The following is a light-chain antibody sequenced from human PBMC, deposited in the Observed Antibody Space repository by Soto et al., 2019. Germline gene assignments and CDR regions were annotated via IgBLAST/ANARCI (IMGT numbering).Light chain of an antibody. V-gene: IGKV3-20*01. CDR1: QSVSSSY. CDR3: QQSYSTPF. Sequence: ESVLTQSPGTLSLSPGERATLSCRASQSVSSSYLAWYQQKPGQPPRLLIYGASSRATGIPARFSGSGSGTDFTLTISSLQPEDFATYYCQQSYSTPFFGQGTRLEIK. CDR2: GAS. J-gene: IGKJ5*01.